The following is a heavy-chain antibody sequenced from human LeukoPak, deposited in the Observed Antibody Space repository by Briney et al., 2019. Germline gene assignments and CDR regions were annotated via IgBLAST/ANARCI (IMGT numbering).Heavy chain of an antibody. CDR1: GASINSYY. CDR2: IHYRGTT. V-gene: IGHV4-59*13. J-gene: IGHJ4*02. CDR3: ARLGFDLNKFDY. Sequence: NPSETLSLTCSVSGASINSYYWNWIRQSPGKGLEWLGNIHYRGTTNYNPSLKSRVTLSLDSSKSQFALKVTSVTAADTAVYYCARLGFDLNKFDYWGQGTLVTVSS. D-gene: IGHD3-16*01.